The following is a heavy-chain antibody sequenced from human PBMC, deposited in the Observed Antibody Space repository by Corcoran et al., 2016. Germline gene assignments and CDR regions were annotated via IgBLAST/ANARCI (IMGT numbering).Heavy chain of an antibody. J-gene: IGHJ3*02. CDR1: GFTFSSDG. D-gene: IGHD3-22*01. V-gene: IGHV3-33*01. CDR2: IWYDGSNK. Sequence: QVQLVESGGGVVPPGRSLRLSCAASGFTFSSDGMHWVRQAPGKGLEWVAVIWYDGSNKYYADSVKGRFTISRDNSKNTLYLQMNSLRAEETAVDYCAGESLITMIVVADDAFDIWGQGTVVTVSS. CDR3: AGESLITMIVVADDAFDI.